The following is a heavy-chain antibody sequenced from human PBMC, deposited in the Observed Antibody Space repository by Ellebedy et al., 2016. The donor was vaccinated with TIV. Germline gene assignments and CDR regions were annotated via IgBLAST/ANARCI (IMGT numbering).Heavy chain of an antibody. CDR1: GFSFGRHG. D-gene: IGHD3-10*01. CDR2: LSYDGNDK. Sequence: AGSLRLSXEASGFSFGRHGMHWVRQAPGKGLEWVADLSYDGNDKAYAESVKGRFTISRDDFSKKFFLQMHDVRPEDTAVYYCAKVAREHYYGSGTFVYFDSWGQGTLVTVSS. J-gene: IGHJ4*02. CDR3: AKVAREHYYGSGTFVYFDS. V-gene: IGHV3-30*18.